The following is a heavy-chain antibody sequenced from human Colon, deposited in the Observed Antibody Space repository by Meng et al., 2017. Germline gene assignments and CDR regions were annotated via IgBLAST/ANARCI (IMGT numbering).Heavy chain of an antibody. CDR2: IFSSGST. J-gene: IGHJ4*02. V-gene: IGHV4-39*07. Sequence: SETLSLTCTVSGGSTISNGYCWGWVRQPPGKGLEWLGSIFSSGSTYFNPSLTSRITLSMTLSMGTSKKQFSLKVKSVTAANTALYYCARADISSTWFFDLWGQGTLVTVSS. D-gene: IGHD6-13*01. CDR1: GGSTISNGYC. CDR3: ARADISSTWFFDL.